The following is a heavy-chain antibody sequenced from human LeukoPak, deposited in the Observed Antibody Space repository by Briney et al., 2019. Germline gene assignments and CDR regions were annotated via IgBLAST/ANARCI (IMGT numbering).Heavy chain of an antibody. D-gene: IGHD6-19*01. J-gene: IGHJ4*02. CDR1: GYSFTSYW. CDR2: ISPGESDN. Sequence: GESLKISCKGSGYSFTSYWIGWVRQMPGKGLGWMGIISPGESDNRYSPSFQGQVSISADKSISTAYLQWSSVKASDTAMYYCARLRSGWDFDYWGPGSLVTVSS. V-gene: IGHV5-51*01. CDR3: ARLRSGWDFDY.